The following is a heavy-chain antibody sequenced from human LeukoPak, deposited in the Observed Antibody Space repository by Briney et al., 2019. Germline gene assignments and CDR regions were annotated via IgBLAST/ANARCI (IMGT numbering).Heavy chain of an antibody. CDR1: GFTFDDYA. Sequence: GGSLRLSCAASGFTFDDYAMHWVRQAPGKGLEWVSGISWNSGSIGYADSVKGRFTISRDNAKNSLYLQMNSLRAEDTALYYCAKDKVAVAGSYWYFDLWGRGTLVTVSS. CDR2: ISWNSGSI. D-gene: IGHD6-19*01. J-gene: IGHJ2*01. V-gene: IGHV3-9*01. CDR3: AKDKVAVAGSYWYFDL.